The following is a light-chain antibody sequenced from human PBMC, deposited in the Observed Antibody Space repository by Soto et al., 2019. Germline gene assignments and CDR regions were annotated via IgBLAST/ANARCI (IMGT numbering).Light chain of an antibody. V-gene: IGKV3-11*01. CDR1: QSVNNY. J-gene: IGKJ4*01. Sequence: DIVMTQSPDSLPVSLGERATINCKSSQSVNNYLAWYQQKPGQAPRLLIYGASSRATGIPDRFSGSGSGTDFTLTISSLEPDDFTVYYCQQHSDWPLTFGGGTKVDIK. CDR2: GAS. CDR3: QQHSDWPLT.